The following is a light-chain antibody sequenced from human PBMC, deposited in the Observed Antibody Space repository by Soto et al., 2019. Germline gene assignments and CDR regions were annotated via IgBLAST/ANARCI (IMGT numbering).Light chain of an antibody. V-gene: IGKV3-20*01. CDR1: QSVSSY. CDR3: QQYGSSPRT. J-gene: IGKJ1*01. Sequence: EIVLTQSPATLSLSPGERATLSCRASQSVSSYLAWYQQKLGQAPRLLIYSASTRATGIPARFSGSGSGTDFTLTISRLEPEDFEVYYCQQYGSSPRTFGQGTKVDIK. CDR2: SAS.